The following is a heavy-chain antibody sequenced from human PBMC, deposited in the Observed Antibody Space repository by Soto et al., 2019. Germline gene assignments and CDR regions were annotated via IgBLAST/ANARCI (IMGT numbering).Heavy chain of an antibody. CDR1: GYTFTSYY. CDR2: INPSGGST. J-gene: IGHJ6*02. V-gene: IGHV1-46*01. Sequence: ASVKVSCKASGYTFTSYYMHWVRQSPGQGLEWMGIINPSGGSTSYAQKFQGRVTMTRDTSTSTVYMELSSLRSEDTAVYYCATLSSSWYEVAKYYYGMDVWGQGTTVTLSS. D-gene: IGHD6-13*01. CDR3: ATLSSSWYEVAKYYYGMDV.